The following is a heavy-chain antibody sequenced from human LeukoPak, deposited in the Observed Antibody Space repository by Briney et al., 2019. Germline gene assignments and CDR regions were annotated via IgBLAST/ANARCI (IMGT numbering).Heavy chain of an antibody. J-gene: IGHJ5*02. CDR2: INPNSGGT. Sequence: ASVKVSCKASGYTFTGYYMHWVRQAPGQGLEWMGRINPNSGGTNYAQKFQGRVTITGDTSASTAYMELSSLRSEDTAVYYCARDRVSPMGFDPWGQGTLVTVSS. CDR3: ARDRVSPMGFDP. CDR1: GYTFTGYY. D-gene: IGHD5-24*01. V-gene: IGHV1-2*06.